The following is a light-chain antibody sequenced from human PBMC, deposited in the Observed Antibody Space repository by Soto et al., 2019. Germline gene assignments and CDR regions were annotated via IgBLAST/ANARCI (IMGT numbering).Light chain of an antibody. CDR2: RNN. V-gene: IGLV1-47*01. CDR3: AAWDDSLSGPVYV. CDR1: SSNIGSNY. J-gene: IGLJ1*01. Sequence: QPVLTQPPSVSGTPGQRVTISCSGSSSNIGSNYVYWYQQLPGTAPKLLIYRNNQRPSGVPDRFSGSKSGTSASLAISGLRSEDEADYYCAAWDDSLSGPVYVFGTGTKLTVL.